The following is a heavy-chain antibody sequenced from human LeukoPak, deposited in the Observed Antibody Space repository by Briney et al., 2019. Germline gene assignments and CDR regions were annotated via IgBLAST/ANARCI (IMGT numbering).Heavy chain of an antibody. Sequence: SGRSLRLSCAASVFTFCDYNMHWVRQAPGKGLDWVALMSPDGNKKYYADSVKGRFTISRDNSKNTVDLQLNSLRAEDTAVYYCATDLSERYTFDYCGQGTLVTVSS. J-gene: IGHJ4*02. CDR2: MSPDGNKK. V-gene: IGHV3-30-3*01. CDR3: ATDLSERYTFDY. D-gene: IGHD5-12*01. CDR1: VFTFCDYN.